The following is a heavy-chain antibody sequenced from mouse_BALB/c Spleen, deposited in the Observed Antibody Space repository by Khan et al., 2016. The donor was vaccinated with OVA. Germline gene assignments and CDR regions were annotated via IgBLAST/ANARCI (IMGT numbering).Heavy chain of an antibody. J-gene: IGHJ4*01. Sequence: QIQLVQSEPELKKPGETVKISCKASGYTFTNNGMNWVKQAPGKGLKWMGWINTYTGEPTYAGDFKGRFAFSLETSANTAYLQINNLKNEDTATYFCERVGYSGTMDFWGQGTSGTVSS. V-gene: IGHV9-3-1*01. CDR1: GYTFTNNG. D-gene: IGHD4-1*01. CDR2: INTYTGEP. CDR3: ERVGYSGTMDF.